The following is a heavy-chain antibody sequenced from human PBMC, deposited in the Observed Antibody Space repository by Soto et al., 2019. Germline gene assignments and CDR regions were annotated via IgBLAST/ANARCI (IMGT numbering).Heavy chain of an antibody. CDR1: GGTFSSYS. CDR3: ARDGGRHSGGIDY. V-gene: IGHV1-69*01. Sequence: QVQLVQSGAEVKKPGSSVKVSCKASGGTFSSYSINWVRQAPGQGLEWMGEIIPIFGTANYAQKFQGRVTITADECTGTAYMELSSLRSEDTALYYCARDGGRHSGGIDYWGQGTLVTVSS. CDR2: IIPIFGTA. D-gene: IGHD1-26*01. J-gene: IGHJ4*02.